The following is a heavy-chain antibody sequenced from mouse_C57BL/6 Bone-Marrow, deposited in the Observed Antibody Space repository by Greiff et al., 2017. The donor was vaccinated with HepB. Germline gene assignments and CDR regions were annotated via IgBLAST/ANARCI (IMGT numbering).Heavy chain of an antibody. V-gene: IGHV15-2*01. D-gene: IGHD2-12*01. CDR3: ARGKLLPFFDY. CDR2: ILPSIGRT. Sequence: QVQLQQSGSELRSPGSSVKLSCKDFDSEVFPIANMSWVRQKPGHGFEWIGGILPSIGRTIYGEKFEDKATLDADTLSNTAYLELNSLTTEDSAIYYCARGKLLPFFDYWGQGTTLTVSS. CDR1: DSEVFPIAN. J-gene: IGHJ2*01.